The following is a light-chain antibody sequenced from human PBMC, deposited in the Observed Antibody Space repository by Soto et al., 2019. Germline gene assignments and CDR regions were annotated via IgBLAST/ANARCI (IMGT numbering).Light chain of an antibody. V-gene: IGLV2-14*01. J-gene: IGLJ2*01. CDR1: SRDVGGYND. CDR2: DVS. Sequence: QSALTQPASMSGSPGQSITISCTGASRDVGGYNDVSWYQQHPGKAPKLMIYDVSNRPSGVSNRFSGSKSGNTASLTISGLQAEDEADYYCSSYTSSSMIFGGGTKLIVL. CDR3: SSYTSSSMI.